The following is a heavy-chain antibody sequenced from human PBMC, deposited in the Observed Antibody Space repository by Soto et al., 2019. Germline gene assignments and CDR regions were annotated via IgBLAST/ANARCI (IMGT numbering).Heavy chain of an antibody. Sequence: EVQLVESGGGLVQPGGSLRLSCAASGFTFSSYWMSWGRQAPGKGLEWVANIKQDGSEKYYVDSVKGRFTISRDNAKNSLYLQMNSLRAEDTAVYYCAKDGYSYPIDYWGQGTLVTVSS. CDR2: IKQDGSEK. CDR3: AKDGYSYPIDY. J-gene: IGHJ4*02. V-gene: IGHV3-7*01. CDR1: GFTFSSYW. D-gene: IGHD5-18*01.